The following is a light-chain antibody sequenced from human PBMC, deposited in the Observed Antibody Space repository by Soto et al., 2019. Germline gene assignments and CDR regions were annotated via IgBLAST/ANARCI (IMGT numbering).Light chain of an antibody. Sequence: QSALTQPASVSGSPGQSITISCTGTSSDVGGYNYVSWYQLHPGKAPKLMIYEVTTRPSGISSRFSGSKSGNTASLTISGLQLEDEADYYCTSYRRGPLYVFGTGTKLTVL. J-gene: IGLJ1*01. CDR3: TSYRRGPLYV. V-gene: IGLV2-14*01. CDR1: SSDVGGYNY. CDR2: EVT.